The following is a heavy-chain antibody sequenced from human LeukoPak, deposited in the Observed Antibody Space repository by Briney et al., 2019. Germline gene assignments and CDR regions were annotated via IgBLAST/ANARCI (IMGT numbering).Heavy chain of an antibody. J-gene: IGHJ4*02. CDR1: GGTFSSYA. V-gene: IGHV1-69*04. D-gene: IGHD3-10*01. Sequence: GASVKVSCKASGGTFSSYAISWVRQAPGQGLEWMGRIIPILGIANYAQKFQGRVTITADKSTSTAYMELSSLRSEDTAVYYCASEANRRDYYGSGSYDYWGQGTLVTVSS. CDR2: IIPILGIA. CDR3: ASEANRRDYYGSGSYDY.